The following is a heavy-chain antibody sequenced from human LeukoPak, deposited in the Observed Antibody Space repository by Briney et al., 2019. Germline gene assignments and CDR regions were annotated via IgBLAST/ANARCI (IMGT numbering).Heavy chain of an antibody. D-gene: IGHD5-18*01. Sequence: GSSVKVSCRASGGTFSSYAISWVRQAPGQGLEWMGRIIPIFGTANYAQKFQGRVTITTDESTSTAYMELSSLRSEDAAVYYCARDSYGPGGFDPWGQGTLVTVSS. CDR2: IIPIFGTA. J-gene: IGHJ5*02. V-gene: IGHV1-69*05. CDR3: ARDSYGPGGFDP. CDR1: GGTFSSYA.